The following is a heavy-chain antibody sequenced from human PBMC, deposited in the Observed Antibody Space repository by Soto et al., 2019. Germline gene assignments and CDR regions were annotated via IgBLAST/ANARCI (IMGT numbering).Heavy chain of an antibody. D-gene: IGHD3-3*01. CDR1: GYPVTAYY. V-gene: IGHV1-2*02. CDR2: INPATGAA. J-gene: IGHJ3*02. Sequence: QLHLVESGAVVKKPGASVTVSCSASGYPVTAYYMHWVRQAPGRGLEWMGGINPATGAAKYTQTCQGRVTMTRDTSKRTYFRELSGPTTEDTAVFYGARGGGVGVAGSAAFDMWGQGTLVTVSS. CDR3: ARGGGVGVAGSAAFDM.